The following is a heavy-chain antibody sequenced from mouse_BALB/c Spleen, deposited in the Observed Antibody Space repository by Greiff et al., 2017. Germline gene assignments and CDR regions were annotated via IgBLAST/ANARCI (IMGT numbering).Heavy chain of an antibody. CDR1: GYTFTDYE. V-gene: IGHV1-15*01. J-gene: IGHJ2*01. Sequence: VQGVESGAELVRPGASVTLSCKASGYTFTDYEMHWVKQTPVHGLEWIGAIDPETGGTAYNQKFKGKATLTADKSSSTAYMELRSLTSEDSAVYYCTYYYGSRGYFDYWGQGTTLTVSS. CDR3: TYYYGSRGYFDY. CDR2: IDPETGGT. D-gene: IGHD1-1*01.